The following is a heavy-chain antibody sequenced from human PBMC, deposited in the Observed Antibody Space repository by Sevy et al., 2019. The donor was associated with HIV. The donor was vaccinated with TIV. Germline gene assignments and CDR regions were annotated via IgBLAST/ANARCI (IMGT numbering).Heavy chain of an antibody. V-gene: IGHV3-21*06. CDR1: GFTFITYN. CDR3: ARGPPDGSYDYFDY. CDR2: ISGSSNHI. Sequence: GGSLRLSCAASGFTFITYNMNWVRQTAGKGLEWVSSISGSSNHIYYAESLKGRFIVSRDNAKDTLYLQVNSLRADDTAVYYCARGPPDGSYDYFDYWGQGTLVTVSS. J-gene: IGHJ4*02. D-gene: IGHD1-26*01.